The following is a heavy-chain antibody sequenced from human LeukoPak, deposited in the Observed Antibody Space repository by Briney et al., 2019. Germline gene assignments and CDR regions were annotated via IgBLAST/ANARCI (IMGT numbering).Heavy chain of an antibody. CDR2: ISNDGDT. CDR3: ARDLFTRYYMDV. J-gene: IGHJ6*03. D-gene: IGHD2-21*01. Sequence: GGSLRLSCAASGFSVSSNYMIWVRQGPGKGLECVSVISNDGDTYYADSVKGRFTISRDNAKKSLYLQMNSLRAEDTAVYYCARDLFTRYYMDVWGKGTTVTISS. CDR1: GFSVSSNY. V-gene: IGHV3-66*01.